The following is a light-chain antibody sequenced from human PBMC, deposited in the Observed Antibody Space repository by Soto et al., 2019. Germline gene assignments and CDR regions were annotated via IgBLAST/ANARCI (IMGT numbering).Light chain of an antibody. CDR3: QQRSNWPPIT. J-gene: IGKJ5*01. V-gene: IGKV3D-20*02. CDR1: QSVSSNY. CDR2: GAS. Sequence: EIVMTQSPATLSVSPGERATLSCRASQSVSSNYLAWYQQKPGQAPRLLIYGASSRATGIPARFSGSGSGTDFTLTISSLEPEDFAVYYCQQRSNWPPITFGQGTRLEIK.